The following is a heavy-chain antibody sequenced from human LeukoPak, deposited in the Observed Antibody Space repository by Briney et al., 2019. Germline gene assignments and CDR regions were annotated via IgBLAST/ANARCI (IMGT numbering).Heavy chain of an antibody. D-gene: IGHD3-10*01. Sequence: GSLRLSCAASGFTFSSCGMHWVRQAPGKGLEWVAVISYDGSRKYYADSVKGRFTISRDNSQNTLYLQMNSLRAEDTAVYYCAKGGGSGSYLNWFDPWGQGTPVTVSS. CDR1: GFTFSSCG. CDR3: AKGGGSGSYLNWFDP. CDR2: ISYDGSRK. V-gene: IGHV3-30*18. J-gene: IGHJ5*02.